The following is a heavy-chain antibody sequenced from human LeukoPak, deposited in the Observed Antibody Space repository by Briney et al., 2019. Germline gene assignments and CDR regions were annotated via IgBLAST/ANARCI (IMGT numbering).Heavy chain of an antibody. V-gene: IGHV4-38-2*02. CDR2: IYHSGST. D-gene: IGHD2-2*01. CDR1: GYSISSGYY. CDR3: ASETAPLIVVVPASMGGFDY. Sequence: PSETLSLTCTVSGYSISSGYYWGWIRQPPGKGLEWIGSIYHSGSTYYNPSLKSRVTISVDTSKNQFSLKLSSVTAADTAVYYCASETAPLIVVVPASMGGFDYWGQGTLVTVSS. J-gene: IGHJ4*02.